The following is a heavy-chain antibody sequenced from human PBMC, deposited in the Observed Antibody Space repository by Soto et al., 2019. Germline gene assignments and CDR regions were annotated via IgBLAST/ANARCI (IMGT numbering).Heavy chain of an antibody. CDR3: ARGDMVRNWFGP. CDR2: IYYSWST. D-gene: IGHD5-18*01. Sequence: SETLSLTCTVPVGSLSSGVYYWRWIRQNPGTGLGWIGYIYYSWSTYYTPSRKSRVTISVYPSKNQFSLKLSSVTAADTAVYQCARGDMVRNWFGPWGQGTLVTVSS. J-gene: IGHJ5*02. CDR1: VGSLSSGVYY. V-gene: IGHV4-31*03.